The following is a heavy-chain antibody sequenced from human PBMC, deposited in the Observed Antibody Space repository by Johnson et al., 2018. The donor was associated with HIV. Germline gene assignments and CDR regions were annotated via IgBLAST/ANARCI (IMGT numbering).Heavy chain of an antibody. J-gene: IGHJ3*02. D-gene: IGHD1-26*01. CDR3: ARDFVSWGATTGGPFDI. CDR2: IGTAGDT. V-gene: IGHV3-13*01. CDR1: GFTFSSYD. Sequence: VQLVESGGGLVQPGGSLRLSCAASGFTFSSYDMHWVRQATGKGLEWVSAIGTAGDTYYPGSVKGRFTISRENAKNTLYLQMNSLRAEDTAVYYCARDFVSWGATTGGPFDIWGQGTMVTVSS.